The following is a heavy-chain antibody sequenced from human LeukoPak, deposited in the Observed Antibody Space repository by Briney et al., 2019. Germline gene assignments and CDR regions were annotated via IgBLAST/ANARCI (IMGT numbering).Heavy chain of an antibody. J-gene: IGHJ4*02. CDR2: INPNSGGT. CDR3: ARDQSGSYRLSFDY. Sequence: ASVHASGLASGYTSTGYFMHWVRHAPAQGREWMGWINPNSGGTHYTHKLQGSVTITRDTSISTASLELRRLRPHQTALYYRARDQSGSYRLSFDYWGQGTLVTVSS. CDR1: GYTSTGYF. D-gene: IGHD1-26*01. V-gene: IGHV1-2*02.